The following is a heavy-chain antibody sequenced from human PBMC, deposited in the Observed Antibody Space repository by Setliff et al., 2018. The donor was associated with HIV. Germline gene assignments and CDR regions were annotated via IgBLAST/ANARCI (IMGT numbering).Heavy chain of an antibody. J-gene: IGHJ4*02. CDR3: ARTREMVRGVITSAFDY. CDR2: IIPIFGTA. CDR1: GGTFSSYT. D-gene: IGHD3-10*01. Sequence: ASVKVSCKASGGTFSSYTINWVRQAPGQGLEWMGGIIPIFGTANYAQKFQGRVTITTDESTSTAYMELSSLRSEDTALYYCARTREMVRGVITSAFDYWGLGTLVTVSS. V-gene: IGHV1-69*05.